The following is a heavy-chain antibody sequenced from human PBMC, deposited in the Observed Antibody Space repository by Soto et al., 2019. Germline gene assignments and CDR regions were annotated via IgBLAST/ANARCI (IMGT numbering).Heavy chain of an antibody. CDR2: INHSGST. J-gene: IGHJ5*02. D-gene: IGHD2-15*01. Sequence: SETLSLTCAVYGGSFSGYYWSWIRQPPGKGLEWIGEINHSGSTNYNPSLKSRVTISVDTSKNQFSLKLSSVTAADTAVYYCARVSGGSCYSNSNWFDPWGQGTLVIVSS. V-gene: IGHV4-34*01. CDR1: GGSFSGYY. CDR3: ARVSGGSCYSNSNWFDP.